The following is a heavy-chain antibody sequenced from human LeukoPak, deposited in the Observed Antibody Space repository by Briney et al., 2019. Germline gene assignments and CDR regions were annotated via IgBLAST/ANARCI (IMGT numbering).Heavy chain of an antibody. CDR2: IIGGVGNS. D-gene: IGHD3-10*01. CDR3: ENAADYSRSWNYRD. Sequence: RSLTLSCAASGFTFSSYAMSWVRQAPGKGLEWVSSIIGGVGNSYYADSVEGCFTISRDNSKNPLYLEMNRLSAADTAVYYCENAADYSRSWNYRDWGPRTLVTV. CDR1: GFTFSSYA. J-gene: IGHJ4*02. V-gene: IGHV3-23*01.